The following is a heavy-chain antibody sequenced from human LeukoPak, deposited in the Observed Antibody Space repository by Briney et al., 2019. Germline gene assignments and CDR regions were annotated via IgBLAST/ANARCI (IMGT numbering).Heavy chain of an antibody. CDR3: AKDGSLKTYYDILTGYFDY. J-gene: IGHJ4*03. D-gene: IGHD3-9*01. Sequence: SLRLSCTASGFTFSTYAMGWTRQAPGKGLEWVSGISWNSGSIGYADSVKGRFTISRDNAKNSLYLQMNSLRAEDMALYYCAKDGSLKTYYDILTGYFDYWGQGTLVTVSS. CDR2: ISWNSGSI. CDR1: GFTFSTYA. V-gene: IGHV3-9*03.